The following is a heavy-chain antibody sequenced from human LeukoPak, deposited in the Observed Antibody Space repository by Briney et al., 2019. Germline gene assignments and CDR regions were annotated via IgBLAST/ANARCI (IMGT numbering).Heavy chain of an antibody. J-gene: IGHJ4*02. D-gene: IGHD6-6*01. Sequence: GRSLRLSCAASGFNFGNYPLHWVRQAPGKGLEWVTQISHDGTKQYYAAAVKGRFTVSRDNSKNTVDLQMNSLRTEDTATYFCARESEYSSSPTFDSWGQGVLVTVSS. CDR3: ARESEYSSSPTFDS. V-gene: IGHV3-30*04. CDR2: ISHDGTKQ. CDR1: GFNFGNYP.